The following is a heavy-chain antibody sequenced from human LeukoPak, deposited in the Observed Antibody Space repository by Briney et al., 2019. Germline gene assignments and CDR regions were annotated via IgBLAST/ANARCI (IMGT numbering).Heavy chain of an antibody. V-gene: IGHV3-30*01. CDR1: GFTFSTYA. CDR3: ARDLKSGGYSQGSGGSFDS. D-gene: IGHD5-18*01. J-gene: IGHJ4*02. Sequence: PGRSLRLSCAASGFTFSTYAMHWVRQAPGKGLEWVASISYADGSYKYYADSVKGRFTISRDSSESTLYLQMNSLRAEDTAVYYCARDLKSGGYSQGSGGSFDSWGQGTLVTVSS. CDR2: ISYADGSYK.